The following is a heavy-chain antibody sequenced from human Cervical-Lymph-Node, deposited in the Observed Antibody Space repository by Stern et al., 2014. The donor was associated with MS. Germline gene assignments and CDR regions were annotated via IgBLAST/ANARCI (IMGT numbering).Heavy chain of an antibody. V-gene: IGHV3-30*04. CDR3: ASLTGTFDY. D-gene: IGHD1-20*01. CDR2: ISYDGSNK. Sequence: VQLLESGGGVVQPGRSLRLSCAASGFTFSSYAMHWVRQAPGKGLEWVAVISYDGSNKYYADSVKGRFTISRDNSKNTLYLQMNSLRAEDTAVYYCASLTGTFDYWGQGTLVTVSS. CDR1: GFTFSSYA. J-gene: IGHJ4*02.